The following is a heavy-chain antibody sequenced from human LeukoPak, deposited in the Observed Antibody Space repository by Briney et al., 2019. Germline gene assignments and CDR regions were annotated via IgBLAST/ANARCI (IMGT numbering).Heavy chain of an antibody. V-gene: IGHV4-34*01. Sequence: PSETLSLTRAVYGGSFSGYYWSWIRQPPGKGLEWIGEINHSGSTNYNPSLKSRVTISVDTSKNQFSLKLSSVTAADTAVYYCARLVPATEEDYWGQGTLVTVSS. D-gene: IGHD2-2*01. CDR3: ARLVPATEEDY. CDR1: GGSFSGYY. CDR2: INHSGST. J-gene: IGHJ4*02.